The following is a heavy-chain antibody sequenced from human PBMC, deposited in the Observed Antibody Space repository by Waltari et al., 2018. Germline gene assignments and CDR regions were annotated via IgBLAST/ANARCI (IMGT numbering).Heavy chain of an antibody. CDR1: GGSISRTNYY. CDR3: ARHQDWVVVSATWFDP. J-gene: IGHJ5*02. D-gene: IGHD2-21*02. V-gene: IGHV4-39*01. CDR2: IYYSGNT. Sequence: QLRLQESGPGLVKPSDTLSLTCTVSGGSISRTNYYWGWIRQPPGKGLEWIGSIYYSGNTYYNPSLKSRVTMSADTSKNQFSLKLSSVTAADTAVYYCARHQDWVVVSATWFDPWGQGTLVTVSS.